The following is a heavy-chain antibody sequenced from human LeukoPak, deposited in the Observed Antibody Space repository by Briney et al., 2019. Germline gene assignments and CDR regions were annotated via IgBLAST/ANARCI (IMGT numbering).Heavy chain of an antibody. Sequence: ASVKVSCKVSGYTFTDYYMHWVQQAPGKGVKWMGLVDPEDGETIYAEKFQGRVTRTADTSTDTAYMELSSLRSEDTAVYYCAMSSNSAGYYYYMDVWGKGTTVTVSS. CDR2: VDPEDGET. CDR3: AMSSNSAGYYYYMDV. D-gene: IGHD6-25*01. CDR1: GYTFTDYY. V-gene: IGHV1-69-2*01. J-gene: IGHJ6*03.